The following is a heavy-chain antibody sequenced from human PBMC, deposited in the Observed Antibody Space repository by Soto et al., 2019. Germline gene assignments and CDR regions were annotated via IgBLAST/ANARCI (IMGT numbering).Heavy chain of an antibody. V-gene: IGHV5-51*01. Sequence: GASVKVSCKASGYSFTSYWIGWLRQVPGKGLEWMGIIYLGDSDTRYSPSFQGQVTISADKSISTAYLQWSSLKASDTAMYYCARQTYCSSTSCYTVDSWGQGTLVTVSS. CDR2: IYLGDSDT. CDR1: GYSFTSYW. CDR3: ARQTYCSSTSCYTVDS. J-gene: IGHJ4*02. D-gene: IGHD2-2*02.